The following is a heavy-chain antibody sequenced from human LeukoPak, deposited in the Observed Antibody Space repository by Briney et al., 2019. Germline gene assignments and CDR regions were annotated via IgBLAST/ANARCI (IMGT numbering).Heavy chain of an antibody. V-gene: IGHV3-33*01. J-gene: IGHJ4*02. CDR1: GFTFTTYA. D-gene: IGHD1-1*01. CDR3: ARGLEYNPDYVDF. Sequence: PGGSLRLSCAASGFTFTTYAMHWVRQAPGQGLEWVALIWYDGSNEYYADSVKGRFTISRDNSKNTLYLQMNSLRAEDTAVYYSARGLEYNPDYVDFSGEGTLVTVSS. CDR2: IWYDGSNE.